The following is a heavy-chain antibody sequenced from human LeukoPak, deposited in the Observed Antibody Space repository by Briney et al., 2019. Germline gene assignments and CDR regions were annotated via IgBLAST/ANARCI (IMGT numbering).Heavy chain of an antibody. CDR3: ARVLITMVRGAPLVGY. CDR1: GYTFTGHY. D-gene: IGHD3-10*01. CDR2: INPNSGGT. V-gene: IGHV1-2*02. J-gene: IGHJ4*02. Sequence: ASVKVSCKASGYTFTGHYMHWVRQAPGQGLEWVGWINPNSGGTNYAQKFQGRVTMTRDTSISTAYMELSRLRSDDTAVYYCARVLITMVRGAPLVGYWGQGTLVTVSS.